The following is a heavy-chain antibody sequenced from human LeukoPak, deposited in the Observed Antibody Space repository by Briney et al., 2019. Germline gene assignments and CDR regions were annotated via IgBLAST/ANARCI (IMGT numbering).Heavy chain of an antibody. Sequence: PGGSLRLSCPASGFTFSSYGMHWVRQAPGKGLEWVAVVSYDGSNKYYADSVKGRFTISRDNSKSTLYLQMNSLRAEDTAVYYCAKLEFGSIAVAGGSFDYWGQGTLVTVSS. CDR3: AKLEFGSIAVAGGSFDY. D-gene: IGHD6-19*01. J-gene: IGHJ4*02. CDR2: VSYDGSNK. CDR1: GFTFSSYG. V-gene: IGHV3-30*18.